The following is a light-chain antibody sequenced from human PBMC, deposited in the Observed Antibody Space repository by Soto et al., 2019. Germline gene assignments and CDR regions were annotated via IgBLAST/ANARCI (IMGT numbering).Light chain of an antibody. CDR1: QGINSY. CDR2: AES. CDR3: LQYSGYVPA. V-gene: IGKV1-17*03. J-gene: IGKJ4*01. Sequence: DIQMTQSPAIMSASVGDRVTITCRASQGINSYLAGVQQKPGKLPKRLIYAESDLESGVPSRLSGSGFGTEFTLTISSLQSEDFATYYCLQYSGYVPAFGGGTKVDIK.